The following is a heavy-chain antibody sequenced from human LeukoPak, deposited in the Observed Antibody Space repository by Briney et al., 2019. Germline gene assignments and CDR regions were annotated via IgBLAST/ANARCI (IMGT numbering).Heavy chain of an antibody. J-gene: IGHJ6*03. V-gene: IGHV1-69*06. CDR3: ARRHYYGSGSHPYYMDV. D-gene: IGHD3-10*01. CDR2: IIPIFGTA. CDR1: GGTFSSYA. Sequence: GASVKVSCKASGGTFSSYAISWVRQAPGQGLEWRGGIIPIFGTANYAQTFQGRVTITADKSTSTAYMELSSLRSEDTAVYYCARRHYYGSGSHPYYMDVWGKGTTVTISS.